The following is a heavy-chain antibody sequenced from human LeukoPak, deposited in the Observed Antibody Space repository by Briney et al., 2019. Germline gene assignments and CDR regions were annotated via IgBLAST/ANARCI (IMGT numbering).Heavy chain of an antibody. V-gene: IGHV3-21*01. D-gene: IGHD6-19*01. CDR1: GFTFSNYN. Sequence: GGSLRLSCAASGFTFSNYNMNWVRQAPGKGLEWVSSITSSSSYIYYADSVKGRFTISRDNAKNSLYLQMNSLRAEDTAVYYCARDSPGAVAGNDYWGQGTLVTVSS. CDR2: ITSSSSYI. J-gene: IGHJ4*02. CDR3: ARDSPGAVAGNDY.